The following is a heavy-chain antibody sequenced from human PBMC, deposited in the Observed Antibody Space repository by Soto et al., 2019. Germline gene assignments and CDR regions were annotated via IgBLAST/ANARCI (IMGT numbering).Heavy chain of an antibody. CDR3: ARDGGHCXXXCYGFDY. V-gene: IGHV1-69*13. CDR2: IIPIFGTA. J-gene: IGHJ4*02. D-gene: IGHD2-15*01. CDR1: GGTFSSYA. Sequence: ASVKVSCKASGGTFSSYAISWVRQAPGQGLEWMGGIIPIFGTANYAQKFQGRVTITADESTSTAYMELSSLRSEDTAVYYCARDGGHCXXXCYGFDYWGXGTLVTVSS.